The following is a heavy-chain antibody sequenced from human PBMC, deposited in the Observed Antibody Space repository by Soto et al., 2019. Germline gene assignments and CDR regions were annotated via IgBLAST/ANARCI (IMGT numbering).Heavy chain of an antibody. J-gene: IGHJ4*02. CDR1: GGSFRREA. CDR2: IIPMFGTA. D-gene: IGHD5-18*01. Sequence: QVQLVQSGAEVKKPGSSVKVSCKASGGSFRREAINWVRQAPGQGLEWMGGIIPMFGTANYAQRFQDRVTITADESTNTVYMELSSLRSEDTAVYFCASGIQLWLRRINNGYSGWGQGTLVTVSS. V-gene: IGHV1-69*12. CDR3: ASGIQLWLRRINNGYSG.